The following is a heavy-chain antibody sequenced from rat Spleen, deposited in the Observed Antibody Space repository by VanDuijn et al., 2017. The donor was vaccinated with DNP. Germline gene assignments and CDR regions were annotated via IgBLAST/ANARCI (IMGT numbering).Heavy chain of an antibody. CDR3: ARGGSGIWFAY. Sequence: PGSSVKISCKASGYTFTSYYTGWLKQTTGQGLEYIGYLNTGSGGTNYNEKFKGKATLTVDKSSSTAFMQLSSLTPDDSAVYYCARGGSGIWFAYWGQGTLVTVSS. J-gene: IGHJ3*01. CDR2: LNTGSGGT. CDR1: GYTFTSYY. D-gene: IGHD5-1*01. V-gene: IGHV1-43*01.